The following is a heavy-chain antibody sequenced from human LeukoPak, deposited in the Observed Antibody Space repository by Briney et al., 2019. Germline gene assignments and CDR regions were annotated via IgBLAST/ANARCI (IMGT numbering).Heavy chain of an antibody. V-gene: IGHV4-39*01. CDR2: IYYSGTT. D-gene: IGHD2-8*02. CDR3: ARILADQNAFDI. J-gene: IGHJ3*02. Sequence: SETLSLTCTVSGAPMRSSSYYWAWVRQPPGKGLEWIGTIYYSGTTTYNSSLKSRLTISVDTSKNQVSLKVSSVTAADTAMFYCARILADQNAFDIWGQGTMVTVSS. CDR1: GAPMRSSSYY.